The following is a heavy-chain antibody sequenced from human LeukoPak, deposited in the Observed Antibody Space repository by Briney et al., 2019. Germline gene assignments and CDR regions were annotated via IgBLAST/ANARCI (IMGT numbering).Heavy chain of an antibody. CDR3: ARVITIFGVVIIEDNWFDP. J-gene: IGHJ5*02. Sequence: GASVKVSCKASGYTFINHWMHWVRQAPGQGLEWMGWINPNSGGTNYAQKFQGRVTMTRDTSISTAYMELSRLRSDDTAVYYCARVITIFGVVIIEDNWFDPWGQGTLVTVSS. D-gene: IGHD3-3*01. CDR1: GYTFINHW. CDR2: INPNSGGT. V-gene: IGHV1-2*02.